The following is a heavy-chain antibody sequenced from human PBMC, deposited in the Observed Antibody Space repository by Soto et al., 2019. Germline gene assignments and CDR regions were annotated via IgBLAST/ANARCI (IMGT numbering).Heavy chain of an antibody. Sequence: SVKVSCKASGGTFSSYAISWVRQAPGQGLEWMGGIIPIFGTANYAQKFQGRVTITADESTSTAYMELSSLRSEDTAVYYCARELKGYYYDSSGYYTSPAFDYWGQGTLVTVSS. J-gene: IGHJ4*02. D-gene: IGHD3-22*01. CDR3: ARELKGYYYDSSGYYTSPAFDY. V-gene: IGHV1-69*13. CDR1: GGTFSSYA. CDR2: IIPIFGTA.